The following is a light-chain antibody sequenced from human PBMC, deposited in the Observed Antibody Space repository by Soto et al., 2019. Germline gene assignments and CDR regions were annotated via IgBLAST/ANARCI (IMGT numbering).Light chain of an antibody. V-gene: IGLV1-44*01. CDR1: SSNIGSNT. CDR2: SNN. CDR3: AAWDDSLNAWV. Sequence: QSALTQPPSASGTPGQRVTISCSGSSSNIGSNTVNWYHQLPGTAPKLLIYSNNQRPSGVPDRFSGSKSGTSASLAISGLQSEDEADYYCAAWDDSLNAWVFGGGTQLTVL. J-gene: IGLJ3*02.